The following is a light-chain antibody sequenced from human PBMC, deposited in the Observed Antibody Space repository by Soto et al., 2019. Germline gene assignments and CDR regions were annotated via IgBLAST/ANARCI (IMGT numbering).Light chain of an antibody. CDR3: SSYSGSSNWV. CDR2: EVS. Sequence: QSALTQPPSASGSPGQSVAISCTGTSSDVGGYNYVSWYQHHPGKAPKLMIYEVSRRPSGVSDLFSGSKSGNTASLTVSGLQAEDEADYYCSSYSGSSNWVFGGGTKLTVL. V-gene: IGLV2-8*01. CDR1: SSDVGGYNY. J-gene: IGLJ3*02.